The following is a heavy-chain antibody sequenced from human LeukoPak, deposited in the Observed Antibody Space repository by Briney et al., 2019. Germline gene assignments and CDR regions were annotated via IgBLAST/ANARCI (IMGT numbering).Heavy chain of an antibody. Sequence: GGSLRLSCAASGFTFSSYTMSWVRQAPGTGLEWVSSISASGASTYSADSVKGRFSISRDNSKNTLYLQMNSLRAEDTAFYYCAKDRASTGGAVRFDPWGQGTLVTVSS. V-gene: IGHV3-23*01. CDR2: ISASGAST. CDR3: AKDRASTGGAVRFDP. J-gene: IGHJ5*02. CDR1: GFTFSSYT. D-gene: IGHD2-21*01.